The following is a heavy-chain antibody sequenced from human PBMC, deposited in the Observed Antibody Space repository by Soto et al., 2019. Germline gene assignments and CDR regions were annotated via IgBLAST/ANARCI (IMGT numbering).Heavy chain of an antibody. D-gene: IGHD6-19*01. CDR3: VRGNSGWSPYRSRLFHFYYMDV. CDR1: GGSISSGGYY. V-gene: IGHV4-31*03. CDR2: IYDSGST. J-gene: IGHJ6*03. Sequence: SETLSLTCTVSGGSISSGGYYWSWIRQHPGKGLEWIGYIYDSGSTYYNPSLKSRVTMSIDTSKSQFSLNLWSVTAADTAVYYCVRGNSGWSPYRSRLFHFYYMDVWGKGTTVTVSS.